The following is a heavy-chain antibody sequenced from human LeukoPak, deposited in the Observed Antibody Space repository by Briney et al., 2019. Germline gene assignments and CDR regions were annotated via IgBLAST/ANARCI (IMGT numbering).Heavy chain of an antibody. CDR1: GYTFTSYA. D-gene: IGHD7-27*01. Sequence: GASVKVSCKASGYTFTSYAMHWVRQAPGQRLEWMGWINAGNGNTKYSQKFQGRVTITRDTSAGTAYMELSSLRSEDTAVYYCARDREGTNWGPFDYWGQGTLVTVSS. CDR2: INAGNGNT. V-gene: IGHV1-3*01. J-gene: IGHJ4*02. CDR3: ARDREGTNWGPFDY.